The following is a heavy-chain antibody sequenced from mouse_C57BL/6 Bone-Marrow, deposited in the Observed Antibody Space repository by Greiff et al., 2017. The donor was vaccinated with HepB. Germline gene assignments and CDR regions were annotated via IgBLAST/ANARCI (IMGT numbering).Heavy chain of an antibody. Sequence: QVQLQQSGAELARPGASVTMSCKASGYTFTSYTMHWVKQRPGQGLEWIGYINPSSGYTKYNQKFKDKATLTADKSSSTAYMQLSSLTSEDSAVYYCARKEDYYGSSLYAMDYWGQGNPVTVSS. V-gene: IGHV1-4*01. CDR1: GYTFTSYT. J-gene: IGHJ4*01. CDR2: INPSSGYT. CDR3: ARKEDYYGSSLYAMDY. D-gene: IGHD1-1*01.